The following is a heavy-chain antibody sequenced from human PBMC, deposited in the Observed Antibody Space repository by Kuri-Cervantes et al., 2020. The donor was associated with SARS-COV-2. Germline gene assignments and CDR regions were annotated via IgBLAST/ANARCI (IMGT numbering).Heavy chain of an antibody. J-gene: IGHJ5*02. V-gene: IGHV1-18*01. CDR1: GYTFTSYG. CDR3: ARFYISGWFDP. D-gene: IGHD2/OR15-2a*01. Sequence: ASVKVSCKASGYTFTSYGISWVRQAPGQGLERMGWNSAYNGNTNYAQKLQGRVTMTTDTSTSTAYMELRSLRSDDTAVYYCARFYISGWFDPWGQGTLVTVPS. CDR2: NSAYNGNT.